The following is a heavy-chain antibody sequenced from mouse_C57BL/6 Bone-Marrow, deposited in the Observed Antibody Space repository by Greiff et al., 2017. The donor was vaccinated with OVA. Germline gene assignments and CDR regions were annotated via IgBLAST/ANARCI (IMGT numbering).Heavy chain of an antibody. CDR2: ISGGGGNT. CDR1: GFTFSSYT. J-gene: IGHJ2*01. CDR3: ARQEDYRRSYFDY. D-gene: IGHD2-4*01. V-gene: IGHV5-9*01. Sequence: EVMLVESGGGLVKPGGSLKLSCAASGFTFSSYTMSWVRQTPEKRLEWVATISGGGGNTYYPDSVKGRFTISRDNAKNTLYLQMSSLRSEDTALYYCARQEDYRRSYFDYWGQGTTLTVSS.